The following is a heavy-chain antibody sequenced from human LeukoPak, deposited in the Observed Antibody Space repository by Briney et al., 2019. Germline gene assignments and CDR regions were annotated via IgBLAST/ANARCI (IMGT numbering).Heavy chain of an antibody. CDR2: ISSSRSTI. V-gene: IGHV3-48*04. D-gene: IGHD3-3*01. Sequence: GGSLRLSCAASGFTFSKHSMNWVRQAPGKGLEWVSYISSSRSTIYYADSVQGRFTISRDTARSSLYLQMNSLRAEDTAVYYCASWAGNTQSDSWSGPFDYWGQGTLVTVSS. CDR3: ASWAGNTQSDSWSGPFDY. J-gene: IGHJ4*02. CDR1: GFTFSKHS.